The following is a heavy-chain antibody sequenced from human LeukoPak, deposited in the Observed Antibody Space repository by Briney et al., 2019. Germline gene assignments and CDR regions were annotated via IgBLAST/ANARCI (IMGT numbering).Heavy chain of an antibody. J-gene: IGHJ4*02. Sequence: PGGSLRLSCAASGFAFSDYHMSWIRQAPGKGLEWVSYISSSGSTIYYADSVKGRFTISRDNAKNSLYLQMNSLRAEDTAVYYCARVSDRGHYYFDYWGQGTLVTVSS. V-gene: IGHV3-11*01. CDR2: ISSSGSTI. D-gene: IGHD3-22*01. CDR3: ARVSDRGHYYFDY. CDR1: GFAFSDYH.